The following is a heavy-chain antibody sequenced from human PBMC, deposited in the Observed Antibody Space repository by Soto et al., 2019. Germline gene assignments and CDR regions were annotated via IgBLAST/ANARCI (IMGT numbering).Heavy chain of an antibody. CDR2: ISAYNGNT. J-gene: IGHJ4*02. CDR3: ATARPNYYDGSGSYESFDY. V-gene: IGHV1-18*04. CDR1: GYTFTSYG. D-gene: IGHD3-22*01. Sequence: AASVKVSCKASGYTFTSYGISWVRQAPGQGLEWMGWISAYNGNTNYAQKLQGRVTMTTDTSTSTAYMELRSLRSDDTAVYYCATARPNYYDGSGSYESFDYWGQGTLVTVSS.